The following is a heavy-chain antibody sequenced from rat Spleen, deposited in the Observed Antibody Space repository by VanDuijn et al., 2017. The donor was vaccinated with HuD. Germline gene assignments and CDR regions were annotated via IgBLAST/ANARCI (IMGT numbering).Heavy chain of an antibody. V-gene: IGHV2-15*01. J-gene: IGHJ2*01. Sequence: QVQLKESGPGLVQPSQTLSLTCTVSGFSLTSYGVSWVRQPPGKGLEWIGAIWSGGSTDYNSALKSRLSISRDTSKSQVFLKMNSLQTEDTAIYFCTRAYTTDGDYWGQGVMVTVSS. CDR3: TRAYTTDGDY. CDR2: IWSGGST. CDR1: GFSLTSYG. D-gene: IGHD1-6*01.